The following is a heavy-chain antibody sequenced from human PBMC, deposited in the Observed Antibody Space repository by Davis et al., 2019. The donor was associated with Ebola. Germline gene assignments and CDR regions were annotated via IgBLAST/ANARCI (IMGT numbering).Heavy chain of an antibody. Sequence: GESLKISCAASGFTFSSYGMHWVRQAPGKGLEWVAVIWYDGSNKYYADSVKGRFTISRDNSKNTLYLQMNSLRAEDTAVYYCARDTNAWLFDYWGQGTLVTVSS. V-gene: IGHV3-33*01. D-gene: IGHD3-22*01. CDR2: IWYDGSNK. CDR1: GFTFSSYG. J-gene: IGHJ4*02. CDR3: ARDTNAWLFDY.